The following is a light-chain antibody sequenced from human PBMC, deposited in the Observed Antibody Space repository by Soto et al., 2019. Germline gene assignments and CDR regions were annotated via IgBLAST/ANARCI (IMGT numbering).Light chain of an antibody. CDR3: CSYAGSSTFEWV. J-gene: IGLJ3*02. CDR2: EVT. V-gene: IGLV2-23*02. CDR1: SSDVGSYNL. Sequence: QSALTQPASVSGSPGQSITISCTGTSSDVGSYNLVSWYQQHPGKAPKLMIYEVTKRPSGVSDRFSDSKSGNAASLTISGLQAEDEADYYCCSYAGSSTFEWVFGGGTKLTVL.